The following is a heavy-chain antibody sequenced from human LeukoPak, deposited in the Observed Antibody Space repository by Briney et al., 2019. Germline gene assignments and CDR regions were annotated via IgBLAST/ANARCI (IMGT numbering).Heavy chain of an antibody. Sequence: GESLKISCKGSGYSFTSYWIGWVRQMPGKGLEWMGIIYPGDSDTRYSPSFQGQVTIPADKSISTAYLQWSSLKASDTAMYYCARRSGSGWYSYYFDYWGQGTLVTVSS. V-gene: IGHV5-51*01. CDR3: ARRSGSGWYSYYFDY. CDR1: GYSFTSYW. CDR2: IYPGDSDT. J-gene: IGHJ4*02. D-gene: IGHD6-19*01.